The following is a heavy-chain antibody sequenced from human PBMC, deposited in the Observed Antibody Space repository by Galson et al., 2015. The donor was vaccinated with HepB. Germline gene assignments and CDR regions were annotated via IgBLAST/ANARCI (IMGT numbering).Heavy chain of an antibody. CDR3: QLGPSPVSWAVPDCSGGHCDVY. J-gene: IGHJ4*02. D-gene: IGHD2-15*01. CDR1: GFIFNNYA. CDR2: ISGRGGST. V-gene: IGHV3-23*01. Sequence: SLRLSCAASGFIFNNYAMSWVRQAPGKGLEWVSSISGRGGSTYYADSVKGRFTISRDNSKNTLDLQMNSLRADDTAVYYCQLGPSPVSWAVPDCSGGHCDVYWGQGTLVTVSS.